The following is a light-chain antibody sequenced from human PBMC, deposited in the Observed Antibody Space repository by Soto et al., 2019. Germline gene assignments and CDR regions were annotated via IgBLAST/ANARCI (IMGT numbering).Light chain of an antibody. CDR3: QQYSTYTPRT. V-gene: IGKV1-5*01. Sequence: IQMTQSPSTLSASVGDRVTITCRASQTISSCLNWYQQKPGKAPKLLIYGASSLQGGVPSRFSGSGSGTEFTLTISSMQPDDFATYYCQQYSTYTPRTYGQGTKVDIK. CDR1: QTISSC. J-gene: IGKJ1*01. CDR2: GAS.